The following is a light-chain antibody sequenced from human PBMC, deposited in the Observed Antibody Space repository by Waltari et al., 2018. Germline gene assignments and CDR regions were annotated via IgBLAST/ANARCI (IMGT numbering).Light chain of an antibody. CDR2: WAS. CDR3: QQYYSTPLIT. Sequence: EIVMTQSPDSLAVSLGERATIKCKSSKSVLYSSNNKNYLAWYQQKPGQPPKLLIYWASTRESGVPDRFSGSGSGTDFTLTISSLQAEDVAVYYCQQYYSTPLITFGQGTRLEIK. CDR1: KSVLYSSNNKNY. V-gene: IGKV4-1*01. J-gene: IGKJ5*01.